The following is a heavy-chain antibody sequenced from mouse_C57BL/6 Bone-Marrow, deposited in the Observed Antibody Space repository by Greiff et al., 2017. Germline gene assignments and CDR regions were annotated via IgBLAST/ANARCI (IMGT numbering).Heavy chain of an antibody. Sequence: VQLVESGAELVKPGTSVKLSCKASGYNFIEYTIHWVKQRSGQGLEWIGWFYPGSGNIQYNEKFKDKATLTADKSSSTVYMELSSLTSEDSAVYFCARREEYSNYAIDYWGQGTSGTVSS. V-gene: IGHV1-62-2*01. CDR2: FYPGSGNI. D-gene: IGHD2-5*01. CDR3: ARREEYSNYAIDY. CDR1: GYNFIEYT. J-gene: IGHJ4*01.